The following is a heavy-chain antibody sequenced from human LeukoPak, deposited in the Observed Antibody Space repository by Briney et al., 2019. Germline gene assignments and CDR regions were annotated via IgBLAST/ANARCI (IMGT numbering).Heavy chain of an antibody. Sequence: SETLSLTCTISDGSISTYYWSWIRQPPGKGLEWIGYVYYSGSADYNPSLRSRVTLSVDTSKNQFSLTLTSVTAADTAMYYCATTTIGSSSSYYFDYWGRGTLVTVSS. CDR3: ATTTIGSSSSYYFDY. J-gene: IGHJ4*02. CDR2: VYYSGSA. V-gene: IGHV4-59*03. D-gene: IGHD6-6*01. CDR1: DGSISTYY.